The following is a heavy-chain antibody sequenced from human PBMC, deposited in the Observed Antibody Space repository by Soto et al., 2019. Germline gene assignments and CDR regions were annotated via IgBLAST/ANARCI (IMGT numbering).Heavy chain of an antibody. D-gene: IGHD2-2*01. CDR2: ISTRGDST. CDR3: ALNSRYCSSTSCYAD. Sequence: EVQMLESGAGLVQPGVSLRLSCAASVFTFSSYAMSWVRQAPGKGLEWVSGISTRGDSTNYADSVKGRFTISRDNAKDTLYLQMNSLRAGDTAVYYCALNSRYCSSTSCYADWGQGTLVTVSS. V-gene: IGHV3-23*01. CDR1: VFTFSSYA. J-gene: IGHJ4*02.